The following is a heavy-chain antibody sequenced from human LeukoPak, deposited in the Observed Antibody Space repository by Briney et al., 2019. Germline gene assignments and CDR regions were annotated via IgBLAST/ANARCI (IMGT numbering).Heavy chain of an antibody. CDR2: ISRSGGTT. CDR3: ARDTYSGSYSDYYYYYMDV. V-gene: IGHV3-23*01. CDR1: GFTFSRYG. D-gene: IGHD1-26*01. Sequence: GGSLRLSCAASGFTFSRYGMSWVRQAPRKGLDWVSGISRSGGTTYYADSVKGRFTISRDNAKNSLYLQLNSLRAEDTAVYYCARDTYSGSYSDYYYYYMDVWGKGTTVTVSS. J-gene: IGHJ6*03.